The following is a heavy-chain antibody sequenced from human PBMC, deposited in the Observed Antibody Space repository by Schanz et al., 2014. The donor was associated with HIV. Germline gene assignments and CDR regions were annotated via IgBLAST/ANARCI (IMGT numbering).Heavy chain of an antibody. Sequence: DVQLVESGGSLVQPGGSLRLSCAASGFRFRSYWMSWVRQAPGKGLEWVANIKEDGSEKYHADSVKGRFTISRDNAKNSLFLQMESLRAEDTAVYYCAKDANYYDTKYRGKGNYYHYYGMDVWGQGTTVTVSS. CDR2: IKEDGSEK. CDR1: GFRFRSYW. D-gene: IGHD3-22*01. V-gene: IGHV3-7*01. J-gene: IGHJ6*02. CDR3: AKDANYYDTKYRGKGNYYHYYGMDV.